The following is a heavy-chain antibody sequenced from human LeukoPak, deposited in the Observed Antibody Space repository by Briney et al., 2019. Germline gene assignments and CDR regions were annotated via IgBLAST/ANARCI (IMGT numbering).Heavy chain of an antibody. Sequence: ASVKVSCKASGYTFTGYYMHWVRQAPGQGLEWMGWISAYNGNTNYAQKLQGRVTMTTDTSTSTAYMELRSLRSDDTAVYYCAREDSGYSYGYDYWGQGTRVTVSS. CDR1: GYTFTGYY. V-gene: IGHV1-18*04. CDR3: AREDSGYSYGYDY. CDR2: ISAYNGNT. J-gene: IGHJ4*02. D-gene: IGHD5-18*01.